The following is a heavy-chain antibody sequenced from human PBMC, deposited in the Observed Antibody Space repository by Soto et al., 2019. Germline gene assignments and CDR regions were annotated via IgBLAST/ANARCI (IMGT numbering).Heavy chain of an antibody. D-gene: IGHD5-12*01. V-gene: IGHV1-69*12. CDR2: IMPIFRTP. CDR3: ARDKDRLQLGGNYYYILDV. Sequence: QVHLEQSGPEVKKPGSSVKVSCKASGGTFSNSAISWVRQAPGQGLEWMGGIMPIFRTPDYAQKFQGRVTITADESTSTAYMELSGPRSDETAVYYWARDKDRLQLGGNYYYILDVWGQGTTVTVSS. J-gene: IGHJ6*02. CDR1: GGTFSNSA.